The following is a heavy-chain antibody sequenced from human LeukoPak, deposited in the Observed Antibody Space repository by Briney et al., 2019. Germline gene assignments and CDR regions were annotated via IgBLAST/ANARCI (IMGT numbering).Heavy chain of an antibody. Sequence: KSSETLSLTCTVSGGSISSYYWSWIRQPPGKGLEWIGYIYYSGSTNYNPSLKSRVTISVDTSRNQFSLKLSSVTAADTAVYYCARHIGAYYDFDYWGQGTLVTVSS. D-gene: IGHD3-3*01. J-gene: IGHJ4*02. CDR3: ARHIGAYYDFDY. V-gene: IGHV4-59*08. CDR2: IYYSGST. CDR1: GGSISSYY.